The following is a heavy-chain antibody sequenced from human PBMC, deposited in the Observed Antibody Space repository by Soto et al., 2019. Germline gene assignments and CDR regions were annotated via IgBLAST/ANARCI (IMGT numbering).Heavy chain of an antibody. CDR2: IIPYYNTL. Sequence: QAQVVQSGAEVRKPGSSVKLSCKASEGTFNSYAIAWVRQAPGQGLEWMGGIIPYYNTLNYAQKFQDRVTITADDYTNTVYMALSSLRSDDTAVYFCASGASRWYPYFFDSWAQGTLVTVSS. V-gene: IGHV1-69*01. D-gene: IGHD6-13*01. CDR3: ASGASRWYPYFFDS. J-gene: IGHJ4*02. CDR1: EGTFNSYA.